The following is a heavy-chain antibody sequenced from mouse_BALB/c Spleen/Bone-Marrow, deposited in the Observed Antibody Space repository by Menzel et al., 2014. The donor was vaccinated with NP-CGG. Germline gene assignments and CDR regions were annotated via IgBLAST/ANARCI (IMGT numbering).Heavy chain of an antibody. D-gene: IGHD1-2*01. Sequence: VQLQQSGAELARPGASVKMSCKASGYTFTSYTMHWVKQRPGQGLEWIGYINPSSGYTNYNQKFKDKATLTADKSSSTAYMQLSSPTSEDSAVYYCARFITTATEYFDYWGQGTTLTVSS. V-gene: IGHV1-4*01. J-gene: IGHJ2*01. CDR3: ARFITTATEYFDY. CDR1: GYTFTSYT. CDR2: INPSSGYT.